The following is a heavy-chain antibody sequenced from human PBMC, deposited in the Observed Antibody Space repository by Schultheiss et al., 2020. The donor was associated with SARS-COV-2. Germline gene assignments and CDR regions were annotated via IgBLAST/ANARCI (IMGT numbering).Heavy chain of an antibody. CDR2: LSYDGSSK. CDR3: AKDQGSGWYGHLPGFGFDY. Sequence: GGSLRLSCAASGFTFSSYGMHWVRQAPGKGLEWVAVLSYDGSSKYQADSVNGRFTISRDNSKNTLYLQMNSLRAEDTAVYYCAKDQGSGWYGHLPGFGFDYWGQGTLVTVSS. CDR1: GFTFSSYG. D-gene: IGHD6-19*01. J-gene: IGHJ4*02. V-gene: IGHV3-30*18.